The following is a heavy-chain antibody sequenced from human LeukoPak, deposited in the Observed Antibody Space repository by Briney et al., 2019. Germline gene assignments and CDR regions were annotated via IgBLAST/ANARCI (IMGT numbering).Heavy chain of an antibody. CDR2: INHSGST. V-gene: IGHV4-34*01. J-gene: IGHJ6*02. Sequence: SETLSLTCAVYGGSFSGYYWSWIRQPPGKGLEWIGEINHSGSTNYNPSLKSRVTISVDTSKNQFSLKLSSATAADTAVYYCARGLGATAYYYYYYGMDVWGQGTTVTVSS. CDR3: ARGLGATAYYYYYYGMDV. D-gene: IGHD1-26*01. CDR1: GGSFSGYY.